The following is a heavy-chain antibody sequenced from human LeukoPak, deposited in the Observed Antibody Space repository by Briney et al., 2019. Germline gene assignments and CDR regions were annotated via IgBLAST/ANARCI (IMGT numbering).Heavy chain of an antibody. CDR2: IYTSGST. J-gene: IGHJ6*03. V-gene: IGHV4-4*07. D-gene: IGHD3-10*01. CDR1: GFTFSDYY. CDR3: ARDLKGPMVRGVIIASYYYYMDV. Sequence: GSLRLSCAASGFTFSDYYMSWIRQPAGKGLEWIGRIYTSGSTNYNPSLKSRVTMSVDTSKNQFSPKLSSVTAADTAVYYCARDLKGPMVRGVIIASYYYYMDVWGKGTTVTISS.